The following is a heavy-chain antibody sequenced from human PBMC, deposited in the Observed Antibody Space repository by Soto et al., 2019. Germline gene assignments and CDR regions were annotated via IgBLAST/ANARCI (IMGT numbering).Heavy chain of an antibody. Sequence: QVQLVQSGAEVKKPGSSVKLSCKASGGTFSSYAISWVRQAPGQGLEWMGGIIPIFGTANYAQKFQGRVTITADESTSTAYMELSSLRSEDTAVYYCAREEYSSSSGLVYAFDIWGQGTMVTVSS. CDR3: AREEYSSSSGLVYAFDI. V-gene: IGHV1-69*01. CDR2: IIPIFGTA. CDR1: GGTFSSYA. J-gene: IGHJ3*02. D-gene: IGHD6-6*01.